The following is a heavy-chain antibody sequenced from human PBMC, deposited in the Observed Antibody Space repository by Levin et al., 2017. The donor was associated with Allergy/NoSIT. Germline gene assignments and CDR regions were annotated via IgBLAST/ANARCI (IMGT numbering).Heavy chain of an antibody. CDR3: ARHARRSYSNAWYEV. D-gene: IGHD6-13*01. CDR1: GGSVSTYY. Sequence: SQTLSLTCTVSGGSVSTYYWSWLRQTPGKGLEWIAYMYHTGNTNYNPSLKSRVTISVDTSNNHLSLNLTSVTAADTGVYYCARHARRSYSNAWYEVWGQGTLVTVSS. J-gene: IGHJ4*02. V-gene: IGHV4-59*08. CDR2: MYHTGNT.